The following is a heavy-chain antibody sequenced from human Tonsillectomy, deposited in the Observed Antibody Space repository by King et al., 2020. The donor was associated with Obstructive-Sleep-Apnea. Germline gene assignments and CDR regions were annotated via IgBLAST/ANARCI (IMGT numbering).Heavy chain of an antibody. CDR2: IYYSGST. Sequence: VQLQESGPGLVQPSETLSLTCNVSGGSISSHYWSWIRQPPGKGLEWIGYIYYSGSTHYSPSLKSLVTISVDTSKTKFSLELRSVPAADTAVYYCARVKSGRRPEGTVNDYYGMDVWGRGTTVRVTS. V-gene: IGHV4-59*11. CDR1: GGSISSHY. J-gene: IGHJ6*02. CDR3: ARVKSGRRPEGTVNDYYGMDV. D-gene: IGHD3-3*01.